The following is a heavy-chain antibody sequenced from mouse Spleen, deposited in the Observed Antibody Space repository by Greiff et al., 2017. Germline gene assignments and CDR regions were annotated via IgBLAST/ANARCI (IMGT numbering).Heavy chain of an antibody. V-gene: IGHV8-8*01. CDR3: ARGVYYGNYGASFAY. J-gene: IGHJ3*01. Sequence: QVTLKESGPGILQPSQTLSLTCSFSGFSLSTFGMGVGWIRQPSGKGLEWLAHIWWDDDKYYNPALKSRLTISKDTSKNQVFLKIANVDTADTATYYCARGVYYGNYGASFAYWGQGTLVTVSA. CDR2: IWWDDDK. CDR1: GFSLSTFGMG. D-gene: IGHD2-1*01.